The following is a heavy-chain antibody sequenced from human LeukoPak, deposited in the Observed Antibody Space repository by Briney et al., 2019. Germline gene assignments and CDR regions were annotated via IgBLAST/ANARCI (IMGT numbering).Heavy chain of an antibody. CDR1: GFTFSSYE. CDR3: AELGITMIGGV. D-gene: IGHD3-10*02. V-gene: IGHV3-48*03. Sequence: GGALRLSCAAPGFTFSSYEMNWVRQAPGKGLEWVSYISSSGSTIYYADSVKGRFTISRDNAKNSLYLQMNSLRAEDTAVYYCAELGITMIGGVWGKGTTVTISS. CDR2: ISSSGSTI. J-gene: IGHJ6*04.